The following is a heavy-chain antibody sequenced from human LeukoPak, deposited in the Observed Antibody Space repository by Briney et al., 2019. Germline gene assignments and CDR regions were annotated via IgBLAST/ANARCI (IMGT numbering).Heavy chain of an antibody. CDR1: GFTFNIFG. J-gene: IGHJ4*02. D-gene: IGHD3-10*01. CDR2: ISSDGTNK. V-gene: IGHV3-30*18. Sequence: PGGSLRLSCAASGFTFNIFGMHWVRQAPGKGLEWVAIISSDGTNKDHADSVKGRFTISRDNSKNTLYLQMNSLRTEDTAVYYCAKKSPGSFIALPDYWGQGTLVTVSS. CDR3: AKKSPGSFIALPDY.